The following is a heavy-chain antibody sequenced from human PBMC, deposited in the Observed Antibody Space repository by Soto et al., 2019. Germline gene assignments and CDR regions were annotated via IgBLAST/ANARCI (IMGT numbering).Heavy chain of an antibody. CDR2: LTVTGDSA. D-gene: IGHD2-15*01. V-gene: IGHV3-23*01. Sequence: EVQLLESGGGLVQPGGSLRLSCEDSGFRLSDSAVSWVRQAPGKGLEWVSSLTVTGDSAFYSDSVKGRFTISRDMSKSTLYLQMSSLGAEDTAVYYCAKNGCSYPACFPYYYYVDVWGRVTTVTVSS. J-gene: IGHJ6*03. CDR3: AKNGCSYPACFPYYYYVDV. CDR1: GFRLSDSA.